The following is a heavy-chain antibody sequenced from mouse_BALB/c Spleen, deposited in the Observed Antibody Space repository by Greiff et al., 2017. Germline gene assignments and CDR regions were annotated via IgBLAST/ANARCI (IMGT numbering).Heavy chain of an antibody. CDR2: INSNGGST. CDR1: GFTFSSYG. CDR3: ARDPHYYGSTYYFDY. D-gene: IGHD1-1*01. V-gene: IGHV5-6-3*01. J-gene: IGHJ2*01. Sequence: EVKLMESGGGLVQPGGSLKLSCAASGFTFSSYGMSWVRQTPDKRLELVATINSNGGSTYYPDSVKGRFTISRDNAKNTLYLQMSSLKSEDTAMYYCARDPHYYGSTYYFDYWGQGTTLTVSS.